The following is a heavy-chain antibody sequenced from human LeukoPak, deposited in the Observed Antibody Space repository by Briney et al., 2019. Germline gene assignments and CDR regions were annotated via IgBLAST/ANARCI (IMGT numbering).Heavy chain of an antibody. J-gene: IGHJ4*02. CDR1: GITFSSYG. D-gene: IGHD6-25*01. V-gene: IGHV3-30*03. CDR2: ISHDGSNK. CDR3: AREISSSGCLDY. Sequence: GGSLRLSCAASGITFSSYGYHWVRQAPGKGLEWVAVISHDGSNKYYADSVKGRFSISRDTAKKSLYLQMNSLRAEDTAVYYCAREISSSGCLDYWGQGTLVTVSS.